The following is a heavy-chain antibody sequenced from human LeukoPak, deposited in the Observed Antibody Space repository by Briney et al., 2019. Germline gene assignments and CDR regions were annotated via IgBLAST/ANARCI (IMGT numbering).Heavy chain of an antibody. V-gene: IGHV5-51*01. Sequence: GESLKISCKGSGYPFRTYWIGWVRQMPGKGLEWMGIIYPDDSSTRYNPSFQGQVTFSADKSINTAYLLWSSLEAADTAMYYCARHFTGGDGFDIWGQGTKVIVSS. CDR3: ARHFTGGDGFDI. CDR2: IYPDDSST. CDR1: GYPFRTYW. D-gene: IGHD1-26*01. J-gene: IGHJ3*02.